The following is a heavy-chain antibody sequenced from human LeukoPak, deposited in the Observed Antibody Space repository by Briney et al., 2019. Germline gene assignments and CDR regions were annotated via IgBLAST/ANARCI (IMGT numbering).Heavy chain of an antibody. CDR3: TIWSGPHGDY. J-gene: IGHJ4*02. D-gene: IGHD3-3*01. CDR2: IYYSGST. V-gene: IGHV4-39*01. CDR1: GGSISSSSYY. Sequence: KSSETLSLTCTVSGGSISSSSYYWGWIRQPPGKGLEWTGSIYYSGSTYYNPSLKSRVTISVDTSKNQFSLKLSSVTAADTAVYYCTIWSGPHGDYWGQGTLVTVSS.